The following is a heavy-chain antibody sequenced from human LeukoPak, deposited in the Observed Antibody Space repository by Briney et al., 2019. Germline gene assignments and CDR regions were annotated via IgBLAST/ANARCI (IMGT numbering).Heavy chain of an antibody. Sequence: ASVKASCKASGYTFTGYYMHWVRQAPGQGLEWMGWINPDSGDTDYAQKFQGRVTMTRDTSISTAYMDLSRLRSDDTAVYYCARAQILWFGELPSAFDIWGQGTMVTVSS. CDR1: GYTFTGYY. CDR3: ARAQILWFGELPSAFDI. J-gene: IGHJ3*02. V-gene: IGHV1-2*02. CDR2: INPDSGDT. D-gene: IGHD3-10*01.